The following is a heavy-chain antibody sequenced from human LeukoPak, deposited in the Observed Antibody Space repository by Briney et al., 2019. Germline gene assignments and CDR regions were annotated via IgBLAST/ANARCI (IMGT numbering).Heavy chain of an antibody. CDR2: IYTSGST. V-gene: IGHV4-4*09. Sequence: SETLSLTCAVYGGSFSGYYWSWIRQPPGKGLEWIGYIYTSGSTNYNPSLKSRVTISVDTSKNQFSLKLSSVTAADTAVYYCARHEYSSSPGVGFDPWGQGTLVTVSS. J-gene: IGHJ5*02. CDR1: GGSFSGYY. D-gene: IGHD6-6*01. CDR3: ARHEYSSSPGVGFDP.